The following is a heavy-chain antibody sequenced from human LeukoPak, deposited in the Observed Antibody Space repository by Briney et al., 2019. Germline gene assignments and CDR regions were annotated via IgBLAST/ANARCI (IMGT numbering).Heavy chain of an antibody. CDR3: ARDGSIIAFDM. CDR1: GFTFSSYW. D-gene: IGHD1-26*01. Sequence: GGSLRLSCAVSGFTFSSYWMHWVRQVPGKGLVWVSRINSDGSSTSYADSVKGRFTISRDNAKNTLYLQMNSLRAEDTAVYYCARDGSIIAFDMWGQGTMVTVSS. CDR2: INSDGSST. J-gene: IGHJ3*02. V-gene: IGHV3-74*01.